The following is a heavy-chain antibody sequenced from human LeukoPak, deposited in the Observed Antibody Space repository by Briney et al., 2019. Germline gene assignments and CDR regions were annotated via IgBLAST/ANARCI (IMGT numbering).Heavy chain of an antibody. Sequence: PGGSLRLSCAASGFTFSSYWMNWVRQAPGKGLEWVANIKRDGSEKYYVDSVEGRFTISRDNAKNSLYLQMNSLRAEDTAIYFCARVPSDYGYFDYWGQGALVTVSS. CDR2: IKRDGSEK. CDR3: ARVPSDYGYFDY. J-gene: IGHJ4*02. D-gene: IGHD4-17*01. CDR1: GFTFSSYW. V-gene: IGHV3-7*03.